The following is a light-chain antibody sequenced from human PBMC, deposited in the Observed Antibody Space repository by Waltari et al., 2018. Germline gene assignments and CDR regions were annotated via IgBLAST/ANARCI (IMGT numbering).Light chain of an antibody. CDR2: DAS. CDR1: QIISTSY. CDR3: QQYYNSPRT. V-gene: IGKV3-20*01. J-gene: IGKJ1*01. Sequence: EIVLTQSPGTLSLSPGERASLSCRASQIISTSYLAWYQQKPGQAPRLLIYDASRRATGIPDRFSGSGSGTDFTLTISRLEPEDFAVYYCQQYYNSPRTFGQGTKVEIK.